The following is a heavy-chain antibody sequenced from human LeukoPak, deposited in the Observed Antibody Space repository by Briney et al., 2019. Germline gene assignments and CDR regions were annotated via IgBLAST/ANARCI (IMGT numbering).Heavy chain of an antibody. J-gene: IGHJ5*02. D-gene: IGHD1-26*01. CDR3: ARGDWELLYP. V-gene: IGHV4-39*01. CDR1: GGSISSSSYY. CDR2: IYHSGST. Sequence: SETLSLTCTVSGGSISSSSYYWGWIRQPPGKGLEWIGSIYHSGSTYYNPSLKSRVTISVDTSKNQFSLKLSSVTAADTAVYYCARGDWELLYPWGQGTLVTVSS.